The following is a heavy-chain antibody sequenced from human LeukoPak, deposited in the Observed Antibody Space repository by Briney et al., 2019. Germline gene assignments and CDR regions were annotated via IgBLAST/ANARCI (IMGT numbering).Heavy chain of an antibody. V-gene: IGHV4-34*01. CDR3: ARQLMIEYYYDYYYLDF. Sequence: SETLSLTCAVYGGSFSGYYWSWIRQPPPKGLEWIGEINHSGSTNYNSSLKSRVTISIDTSKNQSSLKLSSVTAAATAVYYCARQLMIEYYYDYYYLDFWGRGTTVTISS. CDR1: GGSFSGYY. J-gene: IGHJ6*03. D-gene: IGHD3-22*01. CDR2: INHSGST.